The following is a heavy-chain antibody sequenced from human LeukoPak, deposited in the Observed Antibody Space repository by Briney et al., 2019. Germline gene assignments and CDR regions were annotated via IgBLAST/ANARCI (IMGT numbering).Heavy chain of an antibody. CDR3: ASDTAMVTRFDY. D-gene: IGHD5-18*01. CDR2: INSDGSST. J-gene: IGHJ4*02. V-gene: IGHV3-74*01. Sequence: GGSLRLSCAASGFTFSRYWMHWVRQAPGKGLVWVSRINSDGSSTSYADSVKGRFTISRDNAKNTLYLQMNSLRAEDTAVYYCASDTAMVTRFDYWGQGTLVTVSS. CDR1: GFTFSRYW.